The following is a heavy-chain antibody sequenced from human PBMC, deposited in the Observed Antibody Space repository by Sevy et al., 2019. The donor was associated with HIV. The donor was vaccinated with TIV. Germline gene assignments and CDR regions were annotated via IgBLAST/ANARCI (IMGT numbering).Heavy chain of an antibody. J-gene: IGHJ6*02. V-gene: IGHV3-48*03. CDR1: GFTFSSYE. CDR2: ISSSGSTI. Sequence: GGSLRLSCAASGFTFSSYEMNWVRQAPGKGLEWVSYISSSGSTIYYADSVKGRFTISRDNAKNSLYLQMNSLRAEDTAVYYCVRDREAVVVVAAIDGDYYYGMDVWGQGTTVTVSS. CDR3: VRDREAVVVVAAIDGDYYYGMDV. D-gene: IGHD2-15*01.